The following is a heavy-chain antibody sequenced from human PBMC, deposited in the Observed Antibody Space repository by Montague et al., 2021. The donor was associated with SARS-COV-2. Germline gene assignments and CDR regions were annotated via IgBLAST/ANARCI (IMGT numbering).Heavy chain of an antibody. CDR1: GFTFSSYA. CDR2: IYSGGSST. V-gene: IGHV3-23*03. Sequence: SLRLSCAASGFTFSSYAMSWVRQAPGKGLEWVSIIYSGGSSTYYADSVKGRFTISRDNSKNTLYLQMNSLRAEDTAVYYCAKDSRITMVRGVISYYYYGMDVWGQGTTVTVSS. CDR3: AKDSRITMVRGVISYYYYGMDV. J-gene: IGHJ6*02. D-gene: IGHD3-10*01.